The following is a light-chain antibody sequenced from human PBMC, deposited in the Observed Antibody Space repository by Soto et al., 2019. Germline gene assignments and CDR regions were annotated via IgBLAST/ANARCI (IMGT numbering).Light chain of an antibody. V-gene: IGKV3-20*01. CDR3: QQYGSSGT. Sequence: EIVMTHSPATLSVSPGKRFTLSCRASQRVSNNYLAWYQQKPRQAPRLLIHGASNSATGIPDRLSGSGSGTDFTLTISRLEPEDFPVYYCQQYGSSGTFGQGTKVDIK. CDR2: GAS. CDR1: QRVSNNY. J-gene: IGKJ1*01.